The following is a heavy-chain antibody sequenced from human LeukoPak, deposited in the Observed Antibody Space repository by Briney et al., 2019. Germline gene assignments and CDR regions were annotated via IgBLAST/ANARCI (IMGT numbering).Heavy chain of an antibody. V-gene: IGHV3-33*08. CDR1: GFTFSTFG. CDR3: ARDLSWFGEFDY. CDR2: IWYDGSNK. J-gene: IGHJ4*02. Sequence: GGSLRLSCAASGFTFSTFGMHWVRQAPGKGLEWVAVIWYDGSNKYYADSVKGRFTISRDNSKNTLYLQMNSLRAEDTAVYYCARDLSWFGEFDYWGQGTLVTVSS. D-gene: IGHD3-10*01.